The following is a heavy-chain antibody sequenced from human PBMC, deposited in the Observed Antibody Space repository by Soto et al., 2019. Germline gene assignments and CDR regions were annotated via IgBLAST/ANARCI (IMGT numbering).Heavy chain of an antibody. CDR2: IYYSGST. D-gene: IGHD3-22*01. V-gene: IGHV4-61*01. CDR1: GGSVSSGSYY. J-gene: IGHJ4*02. CDR3: AGGYYYDSSGYYAYFDY. Sequence: SETLSLTCTVSGGSVSSGSYYWSWIRQPPGKGLEWIGYIYYSGSTNYNPSLKSRVTISVDTSKNQFSLKLSSVTAADTAVYYCAGGYYYDSSGYYAYFDYWGQGTLVTVSS.